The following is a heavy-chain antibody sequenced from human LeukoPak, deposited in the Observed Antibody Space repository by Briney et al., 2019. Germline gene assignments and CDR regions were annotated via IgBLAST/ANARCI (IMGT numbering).Heavy chain of an antibody. Sequence: PGGSLRLSCAASGFTFTSYAMSWVRQAPGKGLEWVSGISGIGGRTHYADSVKGRFTISRDNSKNTLYLQMNSLRAEDTAVYYCAKSEYQLGPDYWGQGTLVTVSS. CDR3: AKSEYQLGPDY. D-gene: IGHD7-27*01. CDR1: GFTFTSYA. J-gene: IGHJ4*02. V-gene: IGHV3-23*01. CDR2: ISGIGGRT.